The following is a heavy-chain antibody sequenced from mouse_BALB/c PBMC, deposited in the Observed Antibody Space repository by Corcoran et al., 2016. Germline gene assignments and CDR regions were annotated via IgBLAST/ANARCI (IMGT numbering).Heavy chain of an antibody. CDR2: INTYTGEP. Sequence: QIQLVQSGPELKKPGETVKISCKASGYTFTNYGMNWVKQAPGKGLKWMGWINTYTGEPTYADAFKGRFAFSLETSASTASLQINNLKNENTATYFCAREPLAMDYWGQGTSVTVSS. V-gene: IGHV9-3-1*01. J-gene: IGHJ4*01. CDR3: AREPLAMDY. CDR1: GYTFTNYG.